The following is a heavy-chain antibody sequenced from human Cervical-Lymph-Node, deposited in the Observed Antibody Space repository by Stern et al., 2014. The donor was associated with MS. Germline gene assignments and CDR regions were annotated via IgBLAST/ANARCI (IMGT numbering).Heavy chain of an antibody. J-gene: IGHJ4*02. D-gene: IGHD1-7*01. CDR3: TRGPRT. CDR2: MNPDRGDT. CDR1: GYNFIRYD. V-gene: IGHV1-8*01. Sequence: QLVQSGAEVEKPGASVKVSCKASGYNFIRYDIHWGRRAAGQGLEWMGWMNPDRGDTGLAQKFQGRVTLTRDTSISTAYLDLYNLKSDDTAVYYCTRGPRTWGRGTLVTVSS.